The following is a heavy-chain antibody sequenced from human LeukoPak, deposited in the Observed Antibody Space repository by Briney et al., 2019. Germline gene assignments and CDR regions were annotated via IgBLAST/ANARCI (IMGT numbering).Heavy chain of an antibody. J-gene: IGHJ3*02. CDR3: ARDQDALTGNGAFDI. Sequence: PGRSLRFSCAGSGVTFSTYAMQGVRPAPGKGMEWGAVISYDGSNKYYADSVKGRFTISRDNSKNTLYLQMNSLRPEDSAVYYCARDQDALTGNGAFDIWGQGTMVTVSS. CDR2: ISYDGSNK. D-gene: IGHD3-9*01. V-gene: IGHV3-30-3*01. CDR1: GVTFSTYA.